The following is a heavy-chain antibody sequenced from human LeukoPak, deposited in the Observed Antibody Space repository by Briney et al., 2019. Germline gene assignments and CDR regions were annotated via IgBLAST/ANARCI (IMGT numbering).Heavy chain of an antibody. CDR1: GYTFTSYG. CDR2: INAYNGNT. Sequence: GASVKVSCKASGYTFTSYGISWVRQAPGQGLEWMGWINAYNGNTNYAQKLQGRVTMTTDTSTSTAYMELRSLRSDDTAVYYCARDADPYSSSWYLWFDPWGQGTLVTVSS. D-gene: IGHD6-13*01. V-gene: IGHV1-18*04. J-gene: IGHJ5*02. CDR3: ARDADPYSSSWYLWFDP.